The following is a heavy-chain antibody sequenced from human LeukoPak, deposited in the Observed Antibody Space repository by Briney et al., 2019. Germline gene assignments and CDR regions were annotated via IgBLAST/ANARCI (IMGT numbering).Heavy chain of an antibody. CDR1: GGSISSGSYY. J-gene: IGHJ4*02. CDR2: IYTSGST. D-gene: IGHD3-9*01. Sequence: SQTLSLTCTVSGGSISSGSYYWSWIRQPAGKALAWIGRIYTSGSTNYNPSLKSRVTISVDTSKNQFSLKLSSVTAADTAVYYCARGVYYDILTGYRFDYWGQGTLVTVSS. V-gene: IGHV4-61*02. CDR3: ARGVYYDILTGYRFDY.